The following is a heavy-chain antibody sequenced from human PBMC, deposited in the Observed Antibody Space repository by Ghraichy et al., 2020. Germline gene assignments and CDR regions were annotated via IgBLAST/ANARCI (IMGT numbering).Heavy chain of an antibody. Sequence: LSLTCAASGFTFTDFAMAWVRQAPGKGLEYVSIITDSGDNTFDVDSVRGRFTISRDNSKNLLYLQMNSLRADDTAIYYCAKGTKRWCSGAICYPLDHWGQGALVTVSS. CDR1: GFTFTDFA. D-gene: IGHD2-15*01. CDR3: AKGTKRWCSGAICYPLDH. CDR2: ITDSGDNT. J-gene: IGHJ4*02. V-gene: IGHV3-23*01.